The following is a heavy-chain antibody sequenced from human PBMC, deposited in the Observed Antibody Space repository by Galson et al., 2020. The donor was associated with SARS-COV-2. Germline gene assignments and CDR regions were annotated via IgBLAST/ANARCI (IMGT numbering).Heavy chain of an antibody. CDR2: IRSKANSYAT. D-gene: IGHD6-19*01. J-gene: IGHJ3*02. V-gene: IGHV3-73*01. CDR3: TRVPPYSSSFWDAFDI. CDR1: GFSFSGSA. Sequence: LHGESLKISCAASGFSFSGSAMHWVRQASGKGLEWVGRIRSKANSYATTYAASVKGRFTISRDDSKNTAYLQMNSLKTEDTAVYYCTRVPPYSSSFWDAFDIWGQGTMVTVSS.